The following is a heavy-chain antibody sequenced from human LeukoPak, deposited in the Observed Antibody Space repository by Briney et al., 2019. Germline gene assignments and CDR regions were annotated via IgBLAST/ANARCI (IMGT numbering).Heavy chain of an antibody. V-gene: IGHV3-74*01. CDR3: VRIATVTTPDY. CDR1: GFTFSSYW. D-gene: IGHD4-17*01. Sequence: GGSLRLSCAASGFTFSSYWMHWVRQPLGKGLVWVSRINPDGTTTSYADSVKGRFTISRDNAKNTLCLQMNSLTVEDTALYYCVRIATVTTPDYWGQGTLVTVSS. J-gene: IGHJ4*02. CDR2: INPDGTTT.